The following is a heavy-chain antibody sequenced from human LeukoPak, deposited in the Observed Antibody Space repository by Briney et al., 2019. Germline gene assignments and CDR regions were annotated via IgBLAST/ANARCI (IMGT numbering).Heavy chain of an antibody. CDR1: GFTFSSYG. CDR2: IRYDGTNK. J-gene: IGHJ5*02. Sequence: GGSLRLSCAASGFTFSSYGMHWVRQAAGKGLEWVSFIRYDGTNKYYAESVKGRFTISRDNSKNTLYVQMNSLRAEDTAVYYCAKGNYYDSSAYNWFDPWGQGTLVTVSS. CDR3: AKGNYYDSSAYNWFDP. V-gene: IGHV3-30*02. D-gene: IGHD3-22*01.